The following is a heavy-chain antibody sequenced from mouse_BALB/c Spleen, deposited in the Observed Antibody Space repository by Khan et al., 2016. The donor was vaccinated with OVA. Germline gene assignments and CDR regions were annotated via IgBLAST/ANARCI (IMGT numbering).Heavy chain of an antibody. J-gene: IGHJ3*01. V-gene: IGHV3-2*02. CDR2: INYSGST. CDR3: RRGRSY. CDR1: GYSITSDYA. Sequence: EVQLQESGPGLVKPAQSLSLTCTATGYSITSDYAWNWIRQPPGNRLEWMGYINYSGSTSKKPSLKSRMSISRDTSKNQIFLQLNSVSNDDTATYYSRRGRSYWGQGTLVTVSA.